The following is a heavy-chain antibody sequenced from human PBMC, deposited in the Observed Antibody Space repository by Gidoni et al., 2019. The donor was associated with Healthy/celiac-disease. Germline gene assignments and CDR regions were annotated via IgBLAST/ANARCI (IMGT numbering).Heavy chain of an antibody. J-gene: IGHJ4*02. Sequence: QVQLVQSGAEVKKPGASVKVSCKASGYTFTSYYMHWVHPAPGQGLDLMGIINPSGCSTSYVQKFQGRVTSTRGTSTSTVYMELSSLRSEDTAVYYCARGGPSSTTMVRGGIATPPLLYYFDYWGQGTLVTVSS. D-gene: IGHD3-10*01. V-gene: IGHV1-46*03. CDR1: GYTFTSYY. CDR3: ARGGPSSTTMVRGGIATPPLLYYFDY. CDR2: INPSGCST.